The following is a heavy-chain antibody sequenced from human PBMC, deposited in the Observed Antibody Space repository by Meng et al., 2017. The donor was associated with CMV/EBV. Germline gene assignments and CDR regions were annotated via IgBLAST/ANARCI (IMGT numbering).Heavy chain of an antibody. J-gene: IGHJ4*02. CDR2: ISSSSSYI. Sequence: GESLKISCADSGFTFSSYSMNWVRQAPGKGLEWVSSISSSSSYIYYADSVKGRFTISRDNAKNSLYLQMNSLRAEDTAVYYCGFSSWYKGPSGYWGQGTLVTVSS. V-gene: IGHV3-21*01. CDR1: GFTFSSYS. CDR3: GFSSWYKGPSGY. D-gene: IGHD6-13*01.